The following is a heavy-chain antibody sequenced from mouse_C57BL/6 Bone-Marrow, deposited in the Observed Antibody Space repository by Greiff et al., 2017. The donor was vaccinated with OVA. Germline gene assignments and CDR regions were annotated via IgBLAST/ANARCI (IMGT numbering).Heavy chain of an antibody. CDR3: ARRGYYGSRERNYFDY. CDR2: IYPRDGST. Sequence: VQLQQSDAELVKPGASVKISCKVSGYTFTDHTIHWMKQRPEQGLEWIGYIYPRDGSTKYNEKFKGKATLTADKSSSTAYMQLNSLTSEDSAVYFCARRGYYGSRERNYFDYWGQGTTLTVSS. CDR1: GYTFTDHT. V-gene: IGHV1-78*01. D-gene: IGHD1-1*01. J-gene: IGHJ2*01.